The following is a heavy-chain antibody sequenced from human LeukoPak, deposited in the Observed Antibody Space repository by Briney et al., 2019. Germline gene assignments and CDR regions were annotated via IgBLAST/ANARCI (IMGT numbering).Heavy chain of an antibody. D-gene: IGHD2-15*01. CDR2: IYYSGST. CDR1: GDSISSSYYY. Sequence: SGTLSLTCTVSGDSISSSYYYWGWIRQPPGKGLEWIGYIYYSGSTNYNPSLKSRVTISVDTSKSQFSLKLSSVTAADTAVYYCARVRCSGGSCYSETPNNWFDPWGQGTLVTVSS. CDR3: ARVRCSGGSCYSETPNNWFDP. J-gene: IGHJ5*02. V-gene: IGHV4-61*05.